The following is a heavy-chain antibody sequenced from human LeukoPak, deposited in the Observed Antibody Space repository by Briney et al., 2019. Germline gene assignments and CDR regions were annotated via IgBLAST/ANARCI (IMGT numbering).Heavy chain of an antibody. CDR1: GVSFSGYY. J-gene: IGHJ6*04. CDR3: ARTGIVVVPAAPRRYYYGMDV. CDR2: INHSGIT. V-gene: IGHV4-34*01. D-gene: IGHD2-2*01. Sequence: PSETLSLTCAVSGVSFSGYYWSWIPQPPRKGLEWIGEINHSGITNYNPSLKSRVTISVDTSKNQFSLKLSSVTAADTAVYYCARTGIVVVPAAPRRYYYGMDVWGKGTTVTVSS.